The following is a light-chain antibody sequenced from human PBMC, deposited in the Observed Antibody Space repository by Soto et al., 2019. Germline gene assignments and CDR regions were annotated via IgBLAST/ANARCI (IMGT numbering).Light chain of an antibody. CDR3: SSYTSSSTLYV. J-gene: IGLJ1*01. CDR2: EVN. V-gene: IGLV2-14*01. CDR1: SSDVGGYTN. Sequence: QSVLTQPASVSGSPRQSITISCTGASSDVGGYTNVSWYQQHPGKAPKLIIYEVNNRPSGVSHRFSGSKSGNTASLTISGLQAEDEADYYCSSYTSSSTLYVFGTGTKVTVL.